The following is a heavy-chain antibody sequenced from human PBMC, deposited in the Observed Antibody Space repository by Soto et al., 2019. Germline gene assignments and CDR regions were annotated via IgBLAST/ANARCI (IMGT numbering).Heavy chain of an antibody. Sequence: GGSLRLSCAASGFTFSSYGMHWVRQAPGKGLEWVAVISYDGSNKYYADSVKGRFTISRDNSKNTLYLQMNSLRAEDTAVYYCAKGGAGIAVADYYFDYWGQGTLVTVSS. CDR3: AKGGAGIAVADYYFDY. CDR1: GFTFSSYG. D-gene: IGHD6-19*01. CDR2: ISYDGSNK. J-gene: IGHJ4*02. V-gene: IGHV3-30*18.